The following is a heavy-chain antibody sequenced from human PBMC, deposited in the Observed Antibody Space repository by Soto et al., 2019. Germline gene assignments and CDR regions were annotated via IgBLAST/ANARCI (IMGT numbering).Heavy chain of an antibody. CDR3: ARDPGDSYYYYGMDV. D-gene: IGHD4-17*01. CDR1: GGSISSGGYY. V-gene: IGHV4-31*03. Sequence: PSETLSLTCTVSGGSISSGGYYWSWIRQHPGKGLEWIGYIYYSGSTYYNPSLKSRVTISVDTSKNQFSLKLSSVTAADTAVYYCARDPGDSYYYYGMDVWGQGTTVTVSS. CDR2: IYYSGST. J-gene: IGHJ6*02.